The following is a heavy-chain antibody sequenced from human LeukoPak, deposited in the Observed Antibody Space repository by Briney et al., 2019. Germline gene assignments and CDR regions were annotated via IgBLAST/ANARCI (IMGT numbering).Heavy chain of an antibody. CDR2: IKQDGSEK. V-gene: IGHV3-7*01. Sequence: GGSLRLSCTASGFTFSSYWMSWVRQAPGKGLEWVANIKQDGSEKDYVDSVKGRFTISRDNAKNSLYLQMNSLRAEDTAVYYCARYCGGDCYGMDVWGQGTTVTVSS. CDR1: GFTFSSYW. D-gene: IGHD2-21*01. CDR3: ARYCGGDCYGMDV. J-gene: IGHJ6*02.